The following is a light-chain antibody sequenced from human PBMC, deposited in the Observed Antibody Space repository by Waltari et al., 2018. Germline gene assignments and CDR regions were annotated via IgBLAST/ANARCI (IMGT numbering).Light chain of an antibody. CDR2: DAS. CDR1: KSVGRY. Sequence: DIVLTQSPGTLSLSPGERATLSCRASKSVGRYLAWYQQKNGQAPRLLIYDASTRATGIPDRFSGGGSGTDFSLTISRLEPEDFAVYYCQMYVRLPVTFGQGTKVEI. V-gene: IGKV3-20*01. J-gene: IGKJ1*01. CDR3: QMYVRLPVT.